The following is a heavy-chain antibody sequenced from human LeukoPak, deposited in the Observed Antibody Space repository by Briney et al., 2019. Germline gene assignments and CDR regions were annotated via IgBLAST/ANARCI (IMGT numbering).Heavy chain of an antibody. CDR2: IIPIFGTA. V-gene: IGHV1-69*13. CDR3: ARDGNNWNAVVDYMDV. Sequence: GASVKVSCKASGYTFTSYGISWVRQAPGQGLEWMGGIIPIFGTANYAQKFQGRVTITADESTSTAYMELSSLRSEDTAVYYCARDGNNWNAVVDYMDVWGKGTTVTVSS. J-gene: IGHJ6*03. CDR1: GYTFTSYG. D-gene: IGHD1-20*01.